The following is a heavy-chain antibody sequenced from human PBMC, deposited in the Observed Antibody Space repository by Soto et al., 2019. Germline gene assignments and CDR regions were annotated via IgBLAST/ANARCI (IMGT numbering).Heavy chain of an antibody. J-gene: IGHJ6*02. Sequence: PSETLSLTCTVSGGSISSSSYYWGWIRQPPGKGLEWIGSIYYSGSTYYNPSLKSRVTISVDTSKNRFSLKLSSVTAADTAVYYCATPSGFPRLYYYYGMDVWGQGTTVTVSS. CDR1: GGSISSSSYY. V-gene: IGHV4-39*01. CDR2: IYYSGST. CDR3: ATPSGFPRLYYYYGMDV.